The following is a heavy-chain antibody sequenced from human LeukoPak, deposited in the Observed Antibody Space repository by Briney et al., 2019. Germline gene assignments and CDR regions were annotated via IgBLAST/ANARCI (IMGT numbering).Heavy chain of an antibody. Sequence: PGRSLRLSCAVSGFTFYDYAMHWVRHAPGKGLEWVSGISWNSGSIVYADSVKGRFTISRDNAKNYLSRKMNSLRAEDTALYYGAKVGGRVYSSSLIDYWGEGTLVTVSS. CDR2: ISWNSGSI. CDR1: GFTFYDYA. CDR3: AKVGGRVYSSSLIDY. V-gene: IGHV3-9*01. J-gene: IGHJ4*02. D-gene: IGHD6-13*01.